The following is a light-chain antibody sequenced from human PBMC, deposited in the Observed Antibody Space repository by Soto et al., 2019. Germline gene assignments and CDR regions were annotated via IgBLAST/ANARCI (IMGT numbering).Light chain of an antibody. CDR2: GAS. CDR1: QSVNNN. J-gene: IGKJ4*01. CDR3: QLYHNWPVLS. Sequence: EIIVTQSPATLSVSPGERATLSCRATQSVNNNLPGYQQKPGQAPRLLIYGASTRATGIPARFSGSGYGTEFTLTISSLQSEDLAIYYCQLYHNWPVLSFGGGTKVEIK. V-gene: IGKV3-15*01.